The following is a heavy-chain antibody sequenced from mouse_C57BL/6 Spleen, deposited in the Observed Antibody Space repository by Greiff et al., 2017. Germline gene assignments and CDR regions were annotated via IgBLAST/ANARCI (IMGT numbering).Heavy chain of an antibody. V-gene: IGHV5-15*01. D-gene: IGHD2-5*01. CDR3: ARHYSNYDAMDY. J-gene: IGHJ4*01. CDR2: ISNLAYSI. Sequence: DVKLVESGGGLVQPGGSLKLSCAASGFTFSDYGMAWVRQAPRKGPEWVAFISNLAYSIYYADTVTGRFTISRENAKNTLYLEMSSLRSEDTAMYYCARHYSNYDAMDYWGQGTSVTVSS. CDR1: GFTFSDYG.